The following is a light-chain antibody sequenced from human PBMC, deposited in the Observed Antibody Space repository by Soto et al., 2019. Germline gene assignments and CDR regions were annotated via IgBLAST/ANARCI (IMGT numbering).Light chain of an antibody. V-gene: IGKV3-11*01. CDR2: YAA. Sequence: EIVLTQSPATLSLSPGERATLSCRASQSVSSCLACYQQKPGQAARLLICYAATRSTGIPPRFSGSGSGKNFTLTTSSREPEDCAVDYCQQQSNWPRTFGGGTKVEIK. CDR1: QSVSSC. J-gene: IGKJ4*01. CDR3: QQQSNWPRT.